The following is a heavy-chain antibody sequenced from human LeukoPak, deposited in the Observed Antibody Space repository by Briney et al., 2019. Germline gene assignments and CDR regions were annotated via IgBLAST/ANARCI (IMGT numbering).Heavy chain of an antibody. CDR3: ARGGGVADYGGNSSPFDY. V-gene: IGHV3-23*01. Sequence: GGSLRLSCAASGFTFSSYAMSWVRQAPGKGLEWVSAISGSGDSTYYGDSVKGRFTISRDNSKNTLYLQMNSLRAEDTAVYYCARGGGVADYGGNSSPFDYWGQGTLVTVSS. CDR1: GFTFSSYA. J-gene: IGHJ4*02. D-gene: IGHD4-23*01. CDR2: ISGSGDST.